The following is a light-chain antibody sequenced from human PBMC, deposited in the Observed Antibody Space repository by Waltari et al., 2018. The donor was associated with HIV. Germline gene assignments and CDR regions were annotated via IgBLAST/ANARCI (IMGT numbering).Light chain of an antibody. CDR3: QVWDSSSDHCV. J-gene: IGLJ3*02. V-gene: IGLV2-23*02. CDR2: EVT. CDR1: RSDVGNYNV. Sequence: QSALTQPASVSGSPGQSITISCSGTRSDVGNYNVVSWFQQYPGKAPKRLIYEVTTRPSGFSSRFSGSKSGNTASLTIFGLQPEDEADDYCQVWDSSSDHCVFGGGTKLTVL.